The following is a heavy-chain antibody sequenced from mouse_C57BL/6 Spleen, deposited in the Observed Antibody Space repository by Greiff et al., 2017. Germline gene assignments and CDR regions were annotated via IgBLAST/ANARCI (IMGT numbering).Heavy chain of an antibody. Sequence: VQLQQPGAELVMPGASVKLSCKASGYTFTCYWMHWVKQRPGQGLEWIGEIDPSDSYTNYNQKFKGKSTLTVDKSSSTAYMQLSSLTSEDSAVYYCAVITTVVAPFDYWGQGTTLTVSS. J-gene: IGHJ2*01. CDR3: AVITTVVAPFDY. CDR2: IDPSDSYT. CDR1: GYTFTCYW. V-gene: IGHV1-69*01. D-gene: IGHD1-1*01.